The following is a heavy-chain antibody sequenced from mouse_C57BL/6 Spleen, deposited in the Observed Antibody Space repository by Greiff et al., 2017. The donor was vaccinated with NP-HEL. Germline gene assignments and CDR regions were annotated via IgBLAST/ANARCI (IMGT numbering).Heavy chain of an antibody. Sequence: VQLKESGGDLVKPGGSLKLSCAASGFTFSSYGMSWVRQTPDKRLEWVATISSGGSYTYYPDSVKGRFTISRDNAKNTLYLQMSSPKSEDTAMYYCARLYGSSYVYFDYWGQGTTLTVSS. CDR1: GFTFSSYG. D-gene: IGHD1-1*01. J-gene: IGHJ2*01. CDR2: ISSGGSYT. V-gene: IGHV5-6*01. CDR3: ARLYGSSYVYFDY.